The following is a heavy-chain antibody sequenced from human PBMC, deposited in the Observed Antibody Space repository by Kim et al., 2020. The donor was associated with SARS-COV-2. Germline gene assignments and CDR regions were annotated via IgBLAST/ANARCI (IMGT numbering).Heavy chain of an antibody. D-gene: IGHD1-26*01. Sequence: SETLSLTCTVSGGSISSSSYYWGWIRQPPGKGLEWIGSIYYSGSTYYNPSLKSRVTISVDTSKNQFSLKLSSVTAADTAVYYCARPRVGATWGFSSDGMDGWGEGTTVTVSS. CDR3: ARPRVGATWGFSSDGMDG. V-gene: IGHV4-39*01. CDR1: GGSISSSSYY. J-gene: IGHJ6*04. CDR2: IYYSGST.